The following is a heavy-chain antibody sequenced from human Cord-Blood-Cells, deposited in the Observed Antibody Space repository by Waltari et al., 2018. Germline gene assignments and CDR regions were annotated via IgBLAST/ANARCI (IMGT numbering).Heavy chain of an antibody. Sequence: EVQLVESGGGLIQPGGSLRLSCAASGFTVSRHYMRWVRQAPGKGLEWVSVIYSGGSTYYADSVKGRFTISRDNSKNTLYLQMNSLRAEDTAVYYCARDRDSSSWYDYWGQGTLVTVSS. CDR2: IYSGGST. CDR3: ARDRDSSSWYDY. D-gene: IGHD6-13*01. V-gene: IGHV3-53*01. J-gene: IGHJ4*02. CDR1: GFTVSRHY.